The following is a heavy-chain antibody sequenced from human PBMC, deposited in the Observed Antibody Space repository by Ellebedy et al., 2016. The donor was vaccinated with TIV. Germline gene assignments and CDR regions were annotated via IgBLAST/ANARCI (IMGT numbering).Heavy chain of an antibody. D-gene: IGHD3-10*01. V-gene: IGHV5-51*01. CDR2: IYPGVSDT. Sequence: GESLKTSCKGSGYSFTNYWIAWVRQTPGKGLEWMGIIYPGVSDTRYSPSFQGQVTISADKSISTAYLHWSSRKAADTAMYYCARAGITMDRERFYYNAMDVWGQGTTITVSS. CDR1: GYSFTNYW. J-gene: IGHJ6*02. CDR3: ARAGITMDRERFYYNAMDV.